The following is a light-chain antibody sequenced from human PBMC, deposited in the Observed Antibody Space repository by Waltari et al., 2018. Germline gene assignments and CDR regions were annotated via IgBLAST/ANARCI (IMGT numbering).Light chain of an antibody. V-gene: IGKV3-20*01. CDR3: QQYGSSPYT. CDR2: GAS. J-gene: IGKJ2*01. Sequence: EIVLTQSPGTLSLSPGERATLPCRASQSVSNYLAWYQQKPGQAPRPLIYGASSRATGIPDRFSGSGSGTDFTLTISRLQPEDFAVYYCQQYGSSPYTFGQGTKLEIK. CDR1: QSVSNY.